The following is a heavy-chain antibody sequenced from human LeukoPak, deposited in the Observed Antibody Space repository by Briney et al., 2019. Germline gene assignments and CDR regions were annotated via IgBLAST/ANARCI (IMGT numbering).Heavy chain of an antibody. CDR2: ISSSSSYI. CDR1: GFTFSSYS. Sequence: GGSLRLSCAASGFTFSSYSMNWVRQAPGKGLEWVSSISSSSSYIYYADSVKGRFTISRDNAKNSLYLQMNSLRAEDTAVYYCARDRGEGQYYYGSGSLDYWGQGTLVTVSS. CDR3: ARDRGEGQYYYGSGSLDY. D-gene: IGHD3-10*01. V-gene: IGHV3-21*01. J-gene: IGHJ4*02.